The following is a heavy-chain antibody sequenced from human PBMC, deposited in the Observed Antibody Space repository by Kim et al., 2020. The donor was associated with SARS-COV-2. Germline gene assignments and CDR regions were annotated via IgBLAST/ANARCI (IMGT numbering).Heavy chain of an antibody. Sequence: ASVKVSCKASGYTFTSYGISWVRQAPGQGLEWMGWISAYNGNTNYAQKLQGRVTMTTDTSTSTAYMELRSLRSDDTAVYYCARSTRYYDIWNGYYHYYYGMDVWGQGTTVTVSS. D-gene: IGHD3-3*01. V-gene: IGHV1-18*01. CDR1: GYTFTSYG. CDR2: ISAYNGNT. J-gene: IGHJ6*01. CDR3: ARSTRYYDIWNGYYHYYYGMDV.